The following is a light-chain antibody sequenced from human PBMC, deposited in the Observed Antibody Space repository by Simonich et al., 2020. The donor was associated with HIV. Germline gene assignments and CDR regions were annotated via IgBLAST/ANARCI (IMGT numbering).Light chain of an antibody. J-gene: IGKJ3*01. CDR3: QQLNSYPRT. CDR2: NAS. V-gene: IGKV1-5*03. Sequence: DIQMTQSPSTLSASLGERVTITCRASQGVSTWVAWYQQKPGKAPKLLIYNASTLESGVPSRFSGSGSGTEFTLTISSLQPDDFATYYCQQLNSYPRTFGPGTKVDIK. CDR1: QGVSTW.